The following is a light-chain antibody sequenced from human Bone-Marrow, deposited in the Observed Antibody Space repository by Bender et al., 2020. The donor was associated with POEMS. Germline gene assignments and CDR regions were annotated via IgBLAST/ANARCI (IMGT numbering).Light chain of an antibody. V-gene: IGLV2-14*03. CDR1: SSDVGGYNY. J-gene: IGLJ3*02. CDR3: SAYPGSDTLL. Sequence: QSALTQPASVSGSPGQLITISCTATSSDVGGYNYVSWYQQHPDKAPKLIIYDVNDRPSGFSNRISGSKSGNTASLTISALQADDEAYYYCSAYPGSDTLLFGGGTKLTVL. CDR2: DVN.